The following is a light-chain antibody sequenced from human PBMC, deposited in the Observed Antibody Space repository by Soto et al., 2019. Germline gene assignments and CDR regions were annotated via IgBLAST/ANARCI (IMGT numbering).Light chain of an antibody. Sequence: QSVLTQPRSASGSPGQSITISCTVTSSDVGGYSYVSWYQQHPAKAPKLIIFDVSKRPSGVPNRFSGSKSGNTASLTISGLRAEDEADYYCCSYVGRNTYVFGTGTKVTLL. CDR1: SSDVGGYSY. CDR3: CSYVGRNTYV. V-gene: IGLV2-11*01. CDR2: DVS. J-gene: IGLJ1*01.